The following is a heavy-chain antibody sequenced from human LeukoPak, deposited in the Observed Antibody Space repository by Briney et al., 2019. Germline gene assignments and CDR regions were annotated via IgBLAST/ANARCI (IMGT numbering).Heavy chain of an antibody. V-gene: IGHV4-34*01. Sequence: SETLSLTCAVYGGSFSGYYWSWIRQPPGKGLEWIGEINHSGSTNYNPSLKSRVTISVDTSKNQFSLKLSSVTAADTSVYYCARGKVAYSGYRTGVYNWFDPWGQGTLVTVSS. CDR3: ARGKVAYSGYRTGVYNWFDP. D-gene: IGHD5-12*01. J-gene: IGHJ5*02. CDR1: GGSFSGYY. CDR2: INHSGST.